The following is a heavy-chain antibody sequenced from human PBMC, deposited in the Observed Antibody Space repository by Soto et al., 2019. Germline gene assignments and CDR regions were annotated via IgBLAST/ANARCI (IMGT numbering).Heavy chain of an antibody. CDR3: ASRVEGLYSGNDRYYFDY. CDR1: GFTFSSYS. CDR2: ISSSSSYI. D-gene: IGHD5-12*01. Sequence: GGSLRLSCAASGFTFSSYSMNWVRQAPGKGLEWVSSISSSSSYIYYADSVKGRFTISRDNAKNSLYLQMNSLRAEDTAVYYCASRVEGLYSGNDRYYFDYWGQGTLVPVSS. J-gene: IGHJ4*02. V-gene: IGHV3-21*01.